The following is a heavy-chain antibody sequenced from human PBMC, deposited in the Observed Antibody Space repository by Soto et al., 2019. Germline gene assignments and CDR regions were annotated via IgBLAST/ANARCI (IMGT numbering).Heavy chain of an antibody. Sequence: ASVKVSCKASGGTFSSYAISWVRQAPGQGLEWLGGFIPVYRTLNYAQKFQGRVTITADESTGTAYMTLSSLASDDTAVYYCATGVIWIGYFTVDSWGQGTRVTVSS. J-gene: IGHJ4*02. D-gene: IGHD3-3*01. CDR1: GGTFSSYA. V-gene: IGHV1-69*13. CDR3: ATGVIWIGYFTVDS. CDR2: FIPVYRTL.